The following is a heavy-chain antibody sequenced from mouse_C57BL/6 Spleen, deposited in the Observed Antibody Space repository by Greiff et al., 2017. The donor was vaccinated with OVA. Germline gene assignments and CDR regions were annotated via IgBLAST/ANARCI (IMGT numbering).Heavy chain of an antibody. CDR2: IDPENGDT. V-gene: IGHV14-4*01. CDR3: TRGGTYGNYY. CDR1: GFNIKDDY. D-gene: IGHD2-1*01. Sequence: VHVKQSGAELVRPGASVKLSCTASGFNIKDDYMHWVKQRPEQGLEWIGWIDPENGDTEYASKFQGKATITADTSSNTAYLQLSSLTSEDTAVYYCTRGGTYGNYYWGQGTSVTVSS. J-gene: IGHJ4*01.